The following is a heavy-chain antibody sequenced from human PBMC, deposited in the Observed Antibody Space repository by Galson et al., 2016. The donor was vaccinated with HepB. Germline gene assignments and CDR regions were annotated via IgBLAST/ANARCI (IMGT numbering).Heavy chain of an antibody. CDR2: ITSGGTT. CDR3: AKRPSRCGWHYVMHV. V-gene: IGHV3-23*01. CDR1: GFSFSSYA. Sequence: SLRLSCAASGFSFSSYAMSWVRQAPGKGLEWVSGITSGGTTYYADSVKGRFTISRDNSKNVLYLQMKSLRDEDTAVYYCAKRPSRCGWHYVMHVWGQGTTVTVSS. D-gene: IGHD1-26*01. J-gene: IGHJ6*02.